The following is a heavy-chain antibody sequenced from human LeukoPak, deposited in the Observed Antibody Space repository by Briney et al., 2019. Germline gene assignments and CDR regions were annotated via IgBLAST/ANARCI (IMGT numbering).Heavy chain of an antibody. CDR3: ARGHWGATIFGAFDI. Sequence: PSQTLSLTCTVSGGSISSGGYYWSWIRQHPGKGLEWIGYIYTGGSTNYNPSLKSRVTISVDPSKNQFSLTLSTVTAADTAVYYCARGHWGATIFGAFDIWGQGTMVTVSS. D-gene: IGHD3-3*01. CDR1: GGSISSGGYY. V-gene: IGHV4-31*03. CDR2: IYTGGST. J-gene: IGHJ3*02.